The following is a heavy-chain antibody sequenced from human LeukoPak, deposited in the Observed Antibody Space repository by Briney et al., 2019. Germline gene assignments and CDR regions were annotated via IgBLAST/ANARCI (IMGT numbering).Heavy chain of an antibody. CDR2: IYSGGST. CDR3: ARLYSSGWYYFDY. V-gene: IGHV3-53*01. CDR1: GFTVSSNY. D-gene: IGHD6-19*01. J-gene: IGHJ4*02. Sequence: GGSLRLSCAASGFTVSSNYMSWVRQAPGKGLEWVSVIYSGGSTYYADSVKGRFTISRDNSRNTLYLQMNSLRAEDTAVYYCARLYSSGWYYFDYWGQGTLVTVSS.